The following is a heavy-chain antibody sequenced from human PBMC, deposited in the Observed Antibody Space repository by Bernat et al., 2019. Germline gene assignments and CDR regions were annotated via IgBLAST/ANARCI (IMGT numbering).Heavy chain of an antibody. Sequence: QVQLVESGGGVVQPGRSLRLSCAASGFTFSSYAMHWVRQAPGKGLEWVAVISYDGSNKYYADSVKGRFTISRDNSKNTLYLQMNSLRAEDTGVYYCVRAPRMRGGMDVWGQGTTVTVSS. CDR1: GFTFSSYA. J-gene: IGHJ6*02. CDR3: VRAPRMRGGMDV. V-gene: IGHV3-30-3*01. CDR2: ISYDGSNK.